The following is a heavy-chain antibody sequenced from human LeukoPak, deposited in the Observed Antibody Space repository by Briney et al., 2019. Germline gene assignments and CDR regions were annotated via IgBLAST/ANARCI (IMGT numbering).Heavy chain of an antibody. Sequence: GGSLRLSCAASGFTFSSYSMDWVRQAPGMGLEWVSSISSSSSYIHYADSVKGRFTISRDNTKNSLYPQMNSLRAEDTAVYYCARFQGTHYWGQGTLVTVSS. J-gene: IGHJ4*02. CDR1: GFTFSSYS. CDR3: ARFQGTHY. V-gene: IGHV3-21*01. D-gene: IGHD1-1*01. CDR2: ISSSSSYI.